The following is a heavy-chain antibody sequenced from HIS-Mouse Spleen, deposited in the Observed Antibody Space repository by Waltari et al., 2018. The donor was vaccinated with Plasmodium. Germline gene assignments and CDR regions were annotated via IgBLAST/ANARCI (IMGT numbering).Heavy chain of an antibody. J-gene: IGHJ4*02. Sequence: EVQLVESGGGLVQPGGSLRRSGAASGFTVISNSMSWVRQDQGKGLYWVSVIYSGGSTYYADSVKGRFTISRDNSKNTLYLQMNSLRAEDTAVYYCATPRVGGSYFDYWGQGTLVTVSS. D-gene: IGHD1-26*01. V-gene: IGHV3-66*01. CDR3: ATPRVGGSYFDY. CDR1: GFTVISNS. CDR2: IYSGGST.